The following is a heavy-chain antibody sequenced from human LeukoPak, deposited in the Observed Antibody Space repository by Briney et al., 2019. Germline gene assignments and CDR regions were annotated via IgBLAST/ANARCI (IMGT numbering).Heavy chain of an antibody. D-gene: IGHD5-18*01. CDR2: ISITSTTI. CDR3: ARDASERNFGSSYSYGYMDG. CDR1: GFTFKDYY. J-gene: IGHJ6*03. V-gene: IGHV3-11*01. Sequence: GGSLRLSCAASGFTFKDYYMSWIRQAPGKGLEWVSSISITSTTINYAESVKGRFTISRDNAKTSLYLQMNSLRDEDTGVYFCARDASERNFGSSYSYGYMDGWGKGTAVIVSS.